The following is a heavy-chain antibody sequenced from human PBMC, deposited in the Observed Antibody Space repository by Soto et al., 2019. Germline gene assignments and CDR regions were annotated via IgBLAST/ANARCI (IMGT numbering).Heavy chain of an antibody. V-gene: IGHV3-23*01. J-gene: IGHJ3*02. CDR1: GFTFSSYA. CDR2: ISGSGGST. CDR3: AKDGVVATQRGDAFDI. Sequence: GGSLRLSCAASGFTFSSYAMSWVRQAPGKGLEWVSAISGSGGSTYYADSMKGRFTISRDNSKNTLYLQMNSLRAEDTAVYYCAKDGVVATQRGDAFDIWGQGTMVTVSS. D-gene: IGHD5-12*01.